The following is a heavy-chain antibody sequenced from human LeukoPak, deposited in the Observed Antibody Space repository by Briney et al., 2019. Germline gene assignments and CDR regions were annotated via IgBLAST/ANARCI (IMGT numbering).Heavy chain of an antibody. CDR2: FKSKGDGGTT. CDR1: GFTFSKAW. Sequence: GGSLRLSCTASGFTFSKAWMSWVRQAPGKGLEWVGRFKSKGDGGTTDYAAPVKGRFIVSRDDSKNTLYLQMNSLRTEDTAVYFCTKDIGYFDYWGQGTLVTVSS. J-gene: IGHJ4*02. CDR3: TKDIGYFDY. V-gene: IGHV3-15*05.